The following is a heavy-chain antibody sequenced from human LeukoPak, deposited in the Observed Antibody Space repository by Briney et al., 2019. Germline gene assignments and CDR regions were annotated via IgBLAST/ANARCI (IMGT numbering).Heavy chain of an antibody. J-gene: IGHJ5*02. CDR1: GFTFSNYA. Sequence: PGGSLRLSCAASGFTFSNYAMTWVRQAPGKGLEWVSTISGSGGSTYHADSVKGRFTISRDNSKNTLYLQMNSLRAEDAAVYYCAKDEYGSGSLAFNNWFDPWGQGTLVTVSS. D-gene: IGHD3-10*01. V-gene: IGHV3-23*01. CDR3: AKDEYGSGSLAFNNWFDP. CDR2: ISGSGGST.